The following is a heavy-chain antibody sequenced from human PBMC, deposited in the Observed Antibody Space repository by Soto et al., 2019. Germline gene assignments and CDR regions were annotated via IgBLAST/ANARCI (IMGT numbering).Heavy chain of an antibody. CDR3: ARTSAAGKYYYGMDV. Sequence: LGESLKISCKGSEYSFTSYWIGWVRQMAVKGLEWMGIIYPGDSDTRYSPSFQGQVTISADKSIGTAYLQWSSLKASDTAMYYCARTSAAGKYYYGMDVWGQGTTVTVSS. D-gene: IGHD6-13*01. CDR1: EYSFTSYW. V-gene: IGHV5-51*01. CDR2: IYPGDSDT. J-gene: IGHJ6*02.